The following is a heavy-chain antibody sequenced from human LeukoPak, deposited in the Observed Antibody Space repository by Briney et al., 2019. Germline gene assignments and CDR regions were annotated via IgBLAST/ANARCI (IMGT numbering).Heavy chain of an antibody. CDR3: ASQEISSTSSLFDY. CDR2: ISHSGST. CDR1: GYSISSGYY. J-gene: IGHJ4*02. Sequence: SETLSLTCTVSGYSISSGYYWGWIRQPPGKGLKWIGSISHSGSTYYNPSLKSRVTISVDTSKNQFSLKLSSVTAADTAVYYCASQEISSTSSLFDYWGQGTLVTVSS. V-gene: IGHV4-38-2*02. D-gene: IGHD2-2*01.